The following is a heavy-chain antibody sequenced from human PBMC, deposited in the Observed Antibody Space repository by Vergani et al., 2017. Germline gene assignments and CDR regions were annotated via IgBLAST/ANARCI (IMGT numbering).Heavy chain of an antibody. CDR1: GYTFTSYD. CDR2: MNPNSGNT. Sequence: QVQLVQSGAEVKKPGASVKVSCKASGYTFTSYDINWVRQATGQGLEWMGWMNPNSGNTGYAQKFQGRVTMTRNTSISTAYMELSSLRSEDTAVYYCARAERVRGVMYYYYMDVWGKGTTVTVSS. D-gene: IGHD3-10*01. CDR3: ARAERVRGVMYYYYMDV. V-gene: IGHV1-8*01. J-gene: IGHJ6*03.